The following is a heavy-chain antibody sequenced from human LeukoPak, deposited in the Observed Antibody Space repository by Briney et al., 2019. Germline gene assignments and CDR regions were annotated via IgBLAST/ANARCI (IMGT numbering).Heavy chain of an antibody. CDR3: AKDRGSYPLGGMDV. CDR2: ISYDGSNK. Sequence: GGSLRLSCAASGFTFSSYGMHWVRQAPGKGLEAVAVISYDGSNKYYADSVKGRFTISRDNSKNTLYLQMNSLRAEDTAVYYCAKDRGSYPLGGMDVWGQRTTVTVSS. D-gene: IGHD1-26*01. CDR1: GFTFSSYG. J-gene: IGHJ6*02. V-gene: IGHV3-30*18.